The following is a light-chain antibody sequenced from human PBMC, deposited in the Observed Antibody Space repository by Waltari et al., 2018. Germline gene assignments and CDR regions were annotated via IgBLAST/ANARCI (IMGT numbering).Light chain of an antibody. CDR1: SSDIWSYNL. Sequence: QSALTQPASVSASPGQSITISCKGTSSDIWSYNLVSWYQQHPGKAPKVMIYDVTKRPSGVSNRFSGSKSGYTASLTVSGLQAEDESDYYCCSYAGDSLWVFGGGTKLTVL. V-gene: IGLV2-23*02. J-gene: IGLJ3*02. CDR2: DVT. CDR3: CSYAGDSLWV.